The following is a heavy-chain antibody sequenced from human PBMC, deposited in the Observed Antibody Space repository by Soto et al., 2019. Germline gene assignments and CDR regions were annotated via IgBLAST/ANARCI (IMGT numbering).Heavy chain of an antibody. CDR1: GFTFSSYA. D-gene: IGHD6-13*01. CDR3: AKGAYSSSWYTLVVTAAHY. J-gene: IGHJ4*02. Sequence: EVQLLESGGGLVQPGGSLRLSCAAPGFTFSSYAMSWVRQAPGKGLEWVSAISGSGGSTYYADSVKGRFTISRDNSKNTLYLQMNSLRAEDTAVYYCAKGAYSSSWYTLVVTAAHYWGQGTLVTVSS. CDR2: ISGSGGST. V-gene: IGHV3-23*01.